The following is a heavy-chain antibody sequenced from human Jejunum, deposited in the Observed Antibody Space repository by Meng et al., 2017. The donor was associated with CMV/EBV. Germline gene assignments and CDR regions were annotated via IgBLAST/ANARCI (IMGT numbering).Heavy chain of an antibody. J-gene: IGHJ4*02. D-gene: IGHD4/OR15-4a*01. CDR3: SYGANYYFDY. V-gene: IGHV3-15*07. Sequence: NGVRQGTGKGLEWVGRSKGEADGGTTDYAAPVRGRFIISRDDSKNTVYLEMNSLQVDDAAVYYCSYGANYYFDYWGPGTLVTVSS. CDR2: SKGEADGGTT.